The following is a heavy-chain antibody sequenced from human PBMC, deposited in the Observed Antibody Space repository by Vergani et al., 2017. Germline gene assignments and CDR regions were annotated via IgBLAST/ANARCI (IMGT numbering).Heavy chain of an antibody. CDR3: SRGVSVFGVVIIPGY. J-gene: IGHJ4*02. CDR2: IRSKAYGGTT. Sequence: EVQLVESGGGLVQPGRSLRLSCTASGFTFGDYAMSWFRQAPGKGLEWVGFIRSKAYGGTTEYAASVKGRFTILRDDSKSIAYLQMNSMKTEDTAVYYCSRGVSVFGVVIIPGYWGQGTLVTVSS. D-gene: IGHD3-3*01. V-gene: IGHV3-49*03. CDR1: GFTFGDYA.